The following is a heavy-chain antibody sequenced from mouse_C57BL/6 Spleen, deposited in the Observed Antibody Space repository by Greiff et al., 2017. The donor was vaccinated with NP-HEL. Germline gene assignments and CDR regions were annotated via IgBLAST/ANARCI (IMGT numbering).Heavy chain of an antibody. CDR2: IDPSDSDT. CDR3: ARDGNYGFDY. Sequence: QVQLQQPGAELVRPGSSVKLSCKASGYTFTSYWMHWVKQRPIQGLEWIGNIDPSDSDTHYNQKFKDKATLTVDKSSSTAYMQLSSLTSEDSAVYYCARDGNYGFDYWGQGTTLTVSS. V-gene: IGHV1-52*01. J-gene: IGHJ2*01. D-gene: IGHD2-1*01. CDR1: GYTFTSYW.